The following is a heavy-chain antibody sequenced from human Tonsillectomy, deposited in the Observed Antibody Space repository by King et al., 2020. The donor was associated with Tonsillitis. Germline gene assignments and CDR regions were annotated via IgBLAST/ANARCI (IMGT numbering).Heavy chain of an antibody. CDR2: IYYSGST. V-gene: IGHV4-39*01. D-gene: IGHD3-9*01. CDR3: ARQEGYYDILTGYYRGPFDY. CDR1: GGSISSSSYY. Sequence: MQLQESGPGLVKPSETLSLTCTVSGGSISSSSYYWGWIRQPPGKGLEWIGSIYYSGSTYYNPSLKSRVTISVDTSKNQFSLKLSSVTAADTAVYYCARQEGYYDILTGYYRGPFDYGGQGTLVTVSS. J-gene: IGHJ4*02.